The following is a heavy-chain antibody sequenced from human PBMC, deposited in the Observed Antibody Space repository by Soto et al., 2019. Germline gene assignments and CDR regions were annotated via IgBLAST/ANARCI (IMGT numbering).Heavy chain of an antibody. CDR3: VRVRPAEAALFDF. CDR1: GFTFSSYW. V-gene: IGHV3-74*01. Sequence: EVQLVESGGGLVQPGGSLRLSCAASGFTFSSYWLHWVRQVPGKGLVWVARIDNDGSRTDYADSVKGRFTISRDTAKNTVYLQMHSLRGEYTSVYYCVRVRPAEAALFDFWGQGTLVTFSS. D-gene: IGHD3-10*01. CDR2: IDNDGSRT. J-gene: IGHJ4*01.